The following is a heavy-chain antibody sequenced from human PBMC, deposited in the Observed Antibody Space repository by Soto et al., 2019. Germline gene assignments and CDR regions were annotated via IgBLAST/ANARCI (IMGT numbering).Heavy chain of an antibody. J-gene: IGHJ6*03. V-gene: IGHV3-49*03. D-gene: IGHD3-10*01. CDR2: IRSKAYGGTT. CDR3: TRAQSGGYYYYYMDV. Sequence: GGSLRLSCTASGFTFGDYAMSWFRQAPGKGLEWVGFIRSKAYGGTTEYAASVKGRFTISRDDSKSIAYLQMNSLKTEDTAVYYCTRAQSGGYYYYYMDVWGKGTTVTVSS. CDR1: GFTFGDYA.